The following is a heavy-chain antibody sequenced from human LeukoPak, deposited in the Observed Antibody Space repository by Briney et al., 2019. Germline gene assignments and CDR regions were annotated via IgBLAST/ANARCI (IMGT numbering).Heavy chain of an antibody. CDR1: GFTVSSDY. V-gene: IGHV3-53*01. J-gene: IGHJ4*02. Sequence: TGGSLRLSCAASGFTVSSDYMSWVRQAPGKGLEWVSVIYSGGNTYYADSVKGRFTISRDNSKNTLYLQMNSLRAEDTAVYYCARASAAIRRIYFGYWGQGTLVTVSS. CDR3: ARASAAIRRIYFGY. D-gene: IGHD2-21*01. CDR2: IYSGGNT.